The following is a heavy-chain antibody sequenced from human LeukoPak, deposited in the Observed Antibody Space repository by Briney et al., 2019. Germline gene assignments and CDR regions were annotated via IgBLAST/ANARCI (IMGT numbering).Heavy chain of an antibody. J-gene: IGHJ4*02. Sequence: GGSLRLSCAASGFTVSSNYMSWVRQAPGKGLEWVSCISSGSSYTYYADSVKGRFTISRDNAKNSLYLQMNSLRAEDTAVYYCAGSTVAYWGQGTLVTVSS. V-gene: IGHV3-21*01. CDR1: GFTVSSNY. CDR2: ISSGSSYT. D-gene: IGHD6-19*01. CDR3: AGSTVAY.